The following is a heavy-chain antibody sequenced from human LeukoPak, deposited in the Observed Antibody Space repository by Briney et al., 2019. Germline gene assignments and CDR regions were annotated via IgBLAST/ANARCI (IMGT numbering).Heavy chain of an antibody. V-gene: IGHV3-53*01. CDR3: AREKTYYYDSSGYRGAYYFDY. Sequence: GGSLRLSCAASGFTVSSNYMSWVRQAPGKGLEWVSVIYSGGSTYYADSVKGRFTISRDNSKNTLYLQMNSLRAEDTAVYYCAREKTYYYDSSGYRGAYYFDYGGQGTLVTVSS. D-gene: IGHD3-22*01. CDR1: GFTVSSNY. J-gene: IGHJ4*02. CDR2: IYSGGST.